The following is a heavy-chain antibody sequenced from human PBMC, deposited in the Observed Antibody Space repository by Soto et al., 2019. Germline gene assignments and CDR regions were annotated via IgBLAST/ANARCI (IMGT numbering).Heavy chain of an antibody. V-gene: IGHV4-4*07. CDR3: ARERIAVAGRENYFDY. J-gene: IGHJ4*02. D-gene: IGHD6-19*01. Sequence: SSETLSLTCTVSGGSISSYYWSWIRQPAGKGLEWIGRIYTSGSTNYNPSLKSRVTMSVDTSKNQFSLKLSSVTAADTAVYYCARERIAVAGRENYFDYWGQGTLVTVS. CDR2: IYTSGST. CDR1: GGSISSYY.